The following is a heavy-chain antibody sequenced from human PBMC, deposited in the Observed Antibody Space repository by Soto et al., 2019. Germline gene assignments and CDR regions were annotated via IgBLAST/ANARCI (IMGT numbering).Heavy chain of an antibody. CDR2: IYYSGST. CDR1: GGSISSGGYY. Sequence: QVQLQESGPGLVKPSQTLSLTCTVSGGSISSGGYYWIWIRQHPGKGLEWIGYIYYSGSTFYTPTLKSRVTISVDTSKNQFSLNLSSVTAADTAVYYCARKKGYSYGPHYFDYWGQGTLVTVSS. J-gene: IGHJ4*02. D-gene: IGHD5-18*01. CDR3: ARKKGYSYGPHYFDY. V-gene: IGHV4-31*03.